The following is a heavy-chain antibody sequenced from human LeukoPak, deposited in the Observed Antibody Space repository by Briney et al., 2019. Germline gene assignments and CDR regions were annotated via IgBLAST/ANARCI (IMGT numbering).Heavy chain of an antibody. D-gene: IGHD1-26*01. J-gene: IGHJ4*02. Sequence: GGSLRLSCAASGFTFSSYAMSWVRQAPGKGLEWVSAISCSGGNTYYADSVKGRFTISRDNSKNTLYLQMNSLRAEDTAVYYCAKDLGIVGASFDYWGQGTLVTVSS. CDR3: AKDLGIVGASFDY. CDR1: GFTFSSYA. V-gene: IGHV3-23*01. CDR2: ISCSGGNT.